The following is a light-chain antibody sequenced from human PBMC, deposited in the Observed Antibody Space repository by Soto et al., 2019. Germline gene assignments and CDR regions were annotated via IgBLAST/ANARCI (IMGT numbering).Light chain of an antibody. CDR2: DAS. Sequence: EIVLTQSPATLSLSPGERATLSCRASQSVSSYLAWFQQKPGQAPRLLIYDASNRATGIPARFSGSGSETDFTLTISSLEPEDFAVYYCQQRAIWVTFGQGTRLEI. CDR3: QQRAIWVT. V-gene: IGKV3-11*01. CDR1: QSVSSY. J-gene: IGKJ5*01.